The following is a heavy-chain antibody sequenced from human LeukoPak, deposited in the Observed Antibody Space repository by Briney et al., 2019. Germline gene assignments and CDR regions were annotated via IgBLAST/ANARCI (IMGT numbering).Heavy chain of an antibody. CDR1: GYTFTDCY. V-gene: IGHV1-2*02. CDR3: ARVRSYCTNGVCYWDLDY. D-gene: IGHD2-8*01. CDR2: INLNSCGT. J-gene: IGHJ4*02. Sequence: ASVKVSCKASGYTFTDCYMEWGRQAPGPGFEWMGWINLNSCGTKYAQKFQRRVTMTRHTTISTAYMALSRLRSDDTAVYYCARVRSYCTNGVCYWDLDYWGQGTLVTVSS.